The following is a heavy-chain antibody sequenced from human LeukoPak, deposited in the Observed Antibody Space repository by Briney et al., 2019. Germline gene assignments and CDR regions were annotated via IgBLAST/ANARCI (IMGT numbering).Heavy chain of an antibody. CDR1: GGSISSYY. Sequence: NTSETLSLTCTVSGGSISSYYWSWIRQPAGKGLEWIGRIYTSGSTNYNPSLKSRVTMSVDTSKNQFSLKLSSVTAADTAVYYCARDRIGSSGWYPVEYWYFDLWGRGTLVTVS. CDR3: ARDRIGSSGWYPVEYWYFDL. J-gene: IGHJ2*01. V-gene: IGHV4-4*07. CDR2: IYTSGST. D-gene: IGHD6-19*01.